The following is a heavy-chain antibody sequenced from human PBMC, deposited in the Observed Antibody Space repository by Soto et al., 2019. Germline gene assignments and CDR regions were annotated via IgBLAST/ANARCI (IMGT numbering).Heavy chain of an antibody. Sequence: ASVKVSCKVSGYTLTELSMHWVRQAPGKGLEWMGGFDPEDGETIYAQKFQGRVTMTEDTSTDTAYMELSSLRSEDTAVYYCARDLTDTTGYNWFDPWGQGTLVTVSS. CDR2: FDPEDGET. V-gene: IGHV1-24*01. CDR3: ARDLTDTTGYNWFDP. CDR1: GYTLTELS. J-gene: IGHJ5*02. D-gene: IGHD4-4*01.